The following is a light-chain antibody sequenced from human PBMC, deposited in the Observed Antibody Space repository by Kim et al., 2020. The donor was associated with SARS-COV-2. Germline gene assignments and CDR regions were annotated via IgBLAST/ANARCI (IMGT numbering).Light chain of an antibody. CDR3: QAWDSRTDLV. CDR2: QDS. J-gene: IGLJ2*01. Sequence: VSPGQTVTITCPGNILWNRYVCWYQQKPGQAPVLVIYQDSKRPSGIPERFSGSNSGTTATLTISETQAIDEADYHCQAWDSRTDLVFGGGTKVTVL. V-gene: IGLV3-1*01. CDR1: ILWNRY.